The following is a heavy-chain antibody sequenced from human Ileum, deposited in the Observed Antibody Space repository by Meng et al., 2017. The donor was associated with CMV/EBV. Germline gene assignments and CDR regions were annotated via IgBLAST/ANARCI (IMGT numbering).Heavy chain of an antibody. Sequence: GGSLRLSCAASGFTFSSYEMNWVRQAPGKGLEWVSYISSSVSTIYYADSVKGRFTISRDNAKNSLYLQMNSLRAEDTAVYYCARVSWRFSVVPAAIRRGGYYFAYGGQGTLVTVSS. D-gene: IGHD2-2*02. CDR3: ARVSWRFSVVPAAIRRGGYYFAY. CDR1: GFTFSSYE. J-gene: IGHJ4*02. CDR2: ISSSVSTI. V-gene: IGHV3-48*03.